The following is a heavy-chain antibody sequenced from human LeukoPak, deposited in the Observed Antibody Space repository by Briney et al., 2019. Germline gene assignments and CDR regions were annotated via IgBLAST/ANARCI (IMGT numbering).Heavy chain of an antibody. CDR3: ARDRNDFWSGYYKNYFDY. V-gene: IGHV4-34*01. Sequence: PSETLSLTCAVYGGSFSGYYWSWLRQPPGKGLEWIGEINHSGSTNYNPSLKSRVTISVDTSKNQFSLKLSSVTAADTAVYYCARDRNDFWSGYYKNYFDYWGQGTLVTVSS. J-gene: IGHJ4*02. CDR2: INHSGST. CDR1: GGSFSGYY. D-gene: IGHD3-3*01.